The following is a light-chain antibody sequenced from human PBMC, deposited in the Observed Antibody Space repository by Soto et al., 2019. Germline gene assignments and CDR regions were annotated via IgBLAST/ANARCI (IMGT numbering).Light chain of an antibody. CDR3: ATWDDSLSGVI. CDR2: KNN. Sequence: QSVVTQPPSASGTPGQRVTISCSGSNSNIGGNLVYWYQQLPGTAPKLLIYKNNQRPSGVPDRFSGSKSGTSASLAISGLRSEDEADYYCATWDDSLSGVIFGGGTKLTVL. CDR1: NSNIGGNL. J-gene: IGLJ2*01. V-gene: IGLV1-47*01.